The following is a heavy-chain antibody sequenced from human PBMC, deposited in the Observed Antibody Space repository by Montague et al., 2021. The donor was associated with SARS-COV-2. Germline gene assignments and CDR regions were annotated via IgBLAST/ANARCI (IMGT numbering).Heavy chain of an antibody. CDR1: GGSFSGYY. CDR3: TREGYQVLWSDYYYGMDV. CDR2: ISHSGST. Sequence: SETLSLTCAVYGGSFSGYYWSWIRQPPGKGLEWIGEISHSGSTSXNPSLKSRVTISVDTSKNQFSLKLSSVTAADTAVYYCTREGYQVLWSDYYYGMDVWGQGTTVTVSS. J-gene: IGHJ6*02. V-gene: IGHV4-34*01. D-gene: IGHD2-2*01.